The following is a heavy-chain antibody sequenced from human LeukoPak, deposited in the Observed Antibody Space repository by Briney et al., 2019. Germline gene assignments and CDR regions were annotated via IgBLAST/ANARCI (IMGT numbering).Heavy chain of an antibody. V-gene: IGHV3-23*01. CDR3: ARAFRGGTNNRYNYFYMDL. CDR2: VTGSGGST. J-gene: IGHJ6*03. CDR1: GFTLGSYA. Sequence: PGGSLRLSCGASGFTLGSYAMTWVRQAPGKGLEWVSTVTGSGGSTYYADSVRGRFSVSRVNAEKTVYLQLNSLRSDDTAVYYCARAFRGGTNNRYNYFYMDLWGKGTPVTVSS. D-gene: IGHD1-14*01.